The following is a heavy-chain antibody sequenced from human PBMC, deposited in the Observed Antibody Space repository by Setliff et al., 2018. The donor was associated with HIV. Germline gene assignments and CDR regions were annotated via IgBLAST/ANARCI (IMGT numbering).Heavy chain of an antibody. J-gene: IGHJ4*02. CDR2: INHSGTT. CDR3: ARGHDSSGYFGIDY. D-gene: IGHD3-22*01. V-gene: IGHV4-34*01. CDR1: GGSFSGYY. Sequence: SETLSLTCAVYGGSFSGYYWSWIRQPPGKGLEWIGEINHSGTTNYNPSLKSRVTISVDTSKNQFSLKLSSVTAADTAVYYCARGHDSSGYFGIDYWGQGTLVTVSS.